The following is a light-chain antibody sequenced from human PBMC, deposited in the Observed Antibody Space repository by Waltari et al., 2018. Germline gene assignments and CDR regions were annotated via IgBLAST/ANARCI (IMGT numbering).Light chain of an antibody. V-gene: IGKV3-20*01. CDR2: GAS. Sequence: EIVLTQSPGTLSLSPGERVTLSCRASQSVSRTLAWYQQKPGQAPRLLMYGASNRATGIPDRFSGSGSGTDFSLTISRLEPEDFAVYYCQHYVRLPVTFGQGPRWKSN. CDR1: QSVSRT. CDR3: QHYVRLPVT. J-gene: IGKJ1*01.